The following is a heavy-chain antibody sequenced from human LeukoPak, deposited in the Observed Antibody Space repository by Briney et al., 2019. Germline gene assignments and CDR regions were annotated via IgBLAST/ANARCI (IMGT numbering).Heavy chain of an antibody. J-gene: IGHJ4*02. CDR3: ARGAVALYYFAC. V-gene: IGHV4-4*07. CDR1: GGSISGYC. Sequence: SETLSLTCTVSGGSISGYCWNWIRQPAGKGLEWIGRVYTTGSTNYNPSLKSRVTMSVDTSKNQFSLKLMSVNAADTAVYYCARGAVALYYFACWGQGTLVTVSS. CDR2: VYTTGST. D-gene: IGHD6-19*01.